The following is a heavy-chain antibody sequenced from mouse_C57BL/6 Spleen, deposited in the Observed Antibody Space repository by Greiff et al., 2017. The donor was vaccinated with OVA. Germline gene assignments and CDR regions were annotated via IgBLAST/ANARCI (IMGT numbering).Heavy chain of an antibody. CDR1: GFTFSDYY. D-gene: IGHD1-1*01. Sequence: DVKLVESEGGLVQPGSSMKLSCTASGFTFSDYYMAWVRQVPEKGLEWVANINYDGSSTYYLDSLKSRFIISRDNAKNILYLQMSSLKSEDTATYYCARGIITTGWYFDVWGTGTTVTVSS. V-gene: IGHV5-16*01. CDR2: INYDGSST. CDR3: ARGIITTGWYFDV. J-gene: IGHJ1*03.